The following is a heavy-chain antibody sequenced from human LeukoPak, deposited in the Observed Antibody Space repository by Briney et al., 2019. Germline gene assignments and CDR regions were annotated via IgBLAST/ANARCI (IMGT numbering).Heavy chain of an antibody. CDR3: ARTIAGVGFDY. CDR1: GFSFSHYW. Sequence: TGGSLRLSCAASGFSFSHYWMSWVRRAPGKGLEWVANIKQDGNEKHYVDSVKGRFTISRDNAKNSLYLQMNSLRAEDTAVYYCARTIAGVGFDYWGQGTLVTVSS. V-gene: IGHV3-7*01. J-gene: IGHJ4*02. CDR2: IKQDGNEK. D-gene: IGHD6-13*01.